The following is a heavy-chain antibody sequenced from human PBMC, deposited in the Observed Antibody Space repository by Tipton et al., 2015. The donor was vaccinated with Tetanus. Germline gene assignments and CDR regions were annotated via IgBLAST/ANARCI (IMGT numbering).Heavy chain of an antibody. D-gene: IGHD3-22*01. V-gene: IGHV4-31*03. Sequence: TLSLTCTVSGGSISSGGYYWSWIRQHPGKGLEWIGYIYYSGSTYYNPSLKSRVTISVDTSKNQFSLKLSSVTAADTAVYYCARERYYDSSSYSFDIWGQGTMVTVSS. CDR1: GGSISSGGYY. CDR3: ARERYYDSSSYSFDI. J-gene: IGHJ3*02. CDR2: IYYSGST.